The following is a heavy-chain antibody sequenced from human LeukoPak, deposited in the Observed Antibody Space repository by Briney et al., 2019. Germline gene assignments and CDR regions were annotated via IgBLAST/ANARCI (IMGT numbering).Heavy chain of an antibody. CDR3: VTSSSGYYFN. D-gene: IGHD6-19*01. CDR1: GFPFSSCA. CDR2: TNSNGGNT. V-gene: IGHV3-64D*06. Sequence: PGGSLRLSRSASGFPFSSCAMSWVRQAPGKGLEYVSATNSNGGNTYYADSVKGRFTISRDNSKNTLYLQMSSLRADDTAVYYCVTSSSGYYFNWGQGTLVTVSS. J-gene: IGHJ1*01.